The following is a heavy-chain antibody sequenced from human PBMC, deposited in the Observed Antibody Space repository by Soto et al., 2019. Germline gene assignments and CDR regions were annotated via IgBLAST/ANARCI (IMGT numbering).Heavy chain of an antibody. CDR2: ISGSGDDT. J-gene: IGHJ4*02. D-gene: IGHD1-1*01. V-gene: IGHV3-23*01. Sequence: GGSLRFSCVASGFTFSNFAMAWVRQAPGEGLEWVSAISGSGDDTFYADSMKGRFTISRDNSRDTLYLQINSLRAEDTAVYYCANPIPKTGKTFGFWAQGTLVTVSS. CDR1: GFTFSNFA. CDR3: ANPIPKTGKTFGF.